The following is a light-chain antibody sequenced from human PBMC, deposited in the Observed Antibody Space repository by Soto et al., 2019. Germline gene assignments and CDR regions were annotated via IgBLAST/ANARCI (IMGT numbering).Light chain of an antibody. V-gene: IGLV2-14*03. CDR3: SSYTSSSTRV. CDR2: EVS. J-gene: IGLJ1*01. CDR1: SSDVGAYDY. Sequence: QSALTQPASVSGSPGQSITIFCTGTSSDVGAYDYVSWYQQHPDKAPKLMIYEVSNRPSGVSNRFSGSKSVDTATLTISGLQADDEADYYCSSYTSSSTRVFGTGTKVTVL.